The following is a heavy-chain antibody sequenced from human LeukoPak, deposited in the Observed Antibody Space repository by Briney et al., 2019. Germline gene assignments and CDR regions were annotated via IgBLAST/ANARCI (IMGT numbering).Heavy chain of an antibody. CDR1: GGSISSSRYY. J-gene: IGHJ6*03. CDR2: FSYSGST. V-gene: IGHV4-39*02. D-gene: IGHD6-6*01. Sequence: SETLSLTCTVSGGSISSSRYYWGWIRQPPGKGLEWLGSFSYSGSTYYKPSLKSRVTISVDTSKNQFSLKLSSVTAADTAVYYCTRDSSSSFWGPLGYYYMDVWGKGTTVTVSS. CDR3: TRDSSSSFWGPLGYYYMDV.